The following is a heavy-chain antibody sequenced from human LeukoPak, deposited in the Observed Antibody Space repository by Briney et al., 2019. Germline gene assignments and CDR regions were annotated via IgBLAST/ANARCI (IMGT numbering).Heavy chain of an antibody. CDR1: GYTFTSYG. CDR2: ISAYNGNT. D-gene: IGHD2-2*01. Sequence: AASVKVSCKASGYTFTSYGISWVRQAPGQGLEWMGWISAYNGNTNYAQKLQGRVTMTTDTSTSTAHMELRSLRSDDTAVYYCAREGYCSSTSCRYMDVWGKGTTVTVSS. CDR3: AREGYCSSTSCRYMDV. V-gene: IGHV1-18*01. J-gene: IGHJ6*03.